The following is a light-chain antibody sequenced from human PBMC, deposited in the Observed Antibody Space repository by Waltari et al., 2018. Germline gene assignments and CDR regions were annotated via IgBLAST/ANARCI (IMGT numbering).Light chain of an antibody. CDR3: QVWESSSDQGV. CDR2: DST. Sequence: VLTQPLSMSVTPGPTARLTCWGSNLGGKSVHWYQQRPGQAPVLVVHDSTDRPSGIPVRFSGSISANTAVLTISRVEVVDEADYYCQVWESSSDQGVFGRGTKLTVL. CDR1: NLGGKS. V-gene: IGLV3-21*02. J-gene: IGLJ3*02.